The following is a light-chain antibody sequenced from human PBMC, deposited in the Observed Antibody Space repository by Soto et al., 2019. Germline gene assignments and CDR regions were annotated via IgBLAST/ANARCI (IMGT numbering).Light chain of an antibody. CDR1: QSLSDN. V-gene: IGKV3-20*01. CDR3: QQYATSPT. Sequence: IVMTQSPDTLAVSPGETVTLSCRASQSLSDNLAWYQQKTGQPPRLLMYGASNRATGIPDRFSGSGSGTDFSLTISRLEPVDFAVYYCQQYATSPTFGQGTRLEI. J-gene: IGKJ5*01. CDR2: GAS.